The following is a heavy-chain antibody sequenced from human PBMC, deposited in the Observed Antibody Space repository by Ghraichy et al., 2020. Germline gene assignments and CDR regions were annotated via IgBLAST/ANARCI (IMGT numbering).Heavy chain of an antibody. J-gene: IGHJ5*02. CDR1: GFSFSNYW. CDR3: ARGNRWELLP. V-gene: IGHV3-7*01. D-gene: IGHD1-26*01. CDR2: IKQDGSEK. Sequence: GGSLRLSCAASGFSFSNYWMSWVRQAPGKGLEWVANIKQDGSEKYYVDSVKGRFTISRDNAKNSQFLQMNRLRAEDTAVYYCARGNRWELLPWGQGTLVTVSS.